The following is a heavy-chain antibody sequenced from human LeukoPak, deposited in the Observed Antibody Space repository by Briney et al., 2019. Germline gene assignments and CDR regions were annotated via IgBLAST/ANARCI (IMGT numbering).Heavy chain of an antibody. V-gene: IGHV3-11*01. D-gene: IGHD4-17*01. J-gene: IGHJ6*03. Sequence: GGSLRLSCAASGFTLSDYYMSWIRQAPGKGLEWVSYISSSGSPIYYADSVKGRFTISRDNAKNSLYLQMNSLRAEDTAVYYCAKATYGDYGDNYMDVWGKGTTVTISS. CDR2: ISSSGSPI. CDR3: AKATYGDYGDNYMDV. CDR1: GFTLSDYY.